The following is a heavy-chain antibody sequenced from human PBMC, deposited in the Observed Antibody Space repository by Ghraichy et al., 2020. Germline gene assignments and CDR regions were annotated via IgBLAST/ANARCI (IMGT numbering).Heavy chain of an antibody. J-gene: IGHJ5*02. V-gene: IGHV3-30*04. CDR1: GFAFGVFS. Sequence: GGSLRLSCAASGFAFGVFSMNWVRQAPGKGLEWVAVISHDGGSRHHAESVKGRFTISRDNSKNTLYLQMDSLRPEDTALYYCARIGGGYNFGKGLGTWRQGIQVAVSS. CDR2: ISHDGGSR. CDR3: ARIGGGYNFGKGLGT. D-gene: IGHD3-3*01.